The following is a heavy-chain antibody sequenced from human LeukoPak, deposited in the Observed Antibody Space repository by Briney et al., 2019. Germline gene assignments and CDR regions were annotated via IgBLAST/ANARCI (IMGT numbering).Heavy chain of an antibody. J-gene: IGHJ3*01. D-gene: IGHD3-22*01. V-gene: IGHV4-4*02. CDR1: GGSISNTNW. CDR3: ARGSDVVLIKNLFDV. CDR2: IYHRGST. Sequence: SETLSLTCAVSGGSISNTNWWSWVRQPPGKGLEWIGDIYHRGSTNSNPSLKSRVSMSMDKSKNQFSLKLTSVSAADTAVYYCARGSDVVLIKNLFDVWGQGTMVTVSS.